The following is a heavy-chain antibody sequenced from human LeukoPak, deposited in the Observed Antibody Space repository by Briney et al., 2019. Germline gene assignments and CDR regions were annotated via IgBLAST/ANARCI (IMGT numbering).Heavy chain of an antibody. V-gene: IGHV1-69*13. D-gene: IGHD3-3*01. CDR3: ASLGSGYYPFSVDY. CDR1: GGTFSSFA. Sequence: SVKVSCKPSGGTFSSFAIGWVRQALGQGFEWMGGIIPIFGTANYAQKFQGRVTITADESTSTAYMELSSLRSEDTAVYYCASLGSGYYPFSVDYWGQGTLVTVSS. CDR2: IIPIFGTA. J-gene: IGHJ4*02.